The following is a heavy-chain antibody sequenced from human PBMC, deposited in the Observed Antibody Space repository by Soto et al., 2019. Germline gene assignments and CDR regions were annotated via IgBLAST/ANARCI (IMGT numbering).Heavy chain of an antibody. V-gene: IGHV1-2*02. J-gene: IGHJ6*02. CDR1: GYTFTGYY. CDR2: INPNSGGT. Sequence: GASVKGSCKTSGYTFTGYYMHWVRQAPGQGLERMGWINPNSGGTNYAQKFQGRVTMTRDTSISTAYMELSRLRSDDTAVYYCARDLVTTGVYYYYSGMDVWGQGTTVTVSS. CDR3: ARDLVTTGVYYYYSGMDV. D-gene: IGHD4-17*01.